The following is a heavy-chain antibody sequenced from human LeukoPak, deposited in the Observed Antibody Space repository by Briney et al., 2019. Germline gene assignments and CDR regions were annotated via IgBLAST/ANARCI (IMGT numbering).Heavy chain of an antibody. J-gene: IGHJ6*02. CDR2: IYYSGST. Sequence: SETLSLTCTVSGGSISSYYWSWIRQPPGKGLEWIGYIYYSGSTNYNPSLKSRVTISVDTSKNQFSLKLSSVTAADTAVYYCARVSSRTRYYYGMGVWGQGTTVTVSS. CDR3: ARVSSRTRYYYGMGV. V-gene: IGHV4-59*01. CDR1: GGSISSYY. D-gene: IGHD1-14*01.